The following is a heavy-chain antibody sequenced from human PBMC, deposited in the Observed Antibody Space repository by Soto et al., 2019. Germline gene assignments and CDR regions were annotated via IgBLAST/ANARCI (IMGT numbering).Heavy chain of an antibody. CDR2: ISYDGSNK. J-gene: IGHJ4*02. D-gene: IGHD5-12*01. Sequence: PGGSLRLSCAASGFTFSGYGMHWVRQAPGKGLEWVAVISYDGSNKYYAESVKGRFTISRDNSKNTLYLQMSSLRAEDTAGYYCAKDGGWLRGLDYFDYWGQGNLVTVSS. CDR1: GFTFSGYG. CDR3: AKDGGWLRGLDYFDY. V-gene: IGHV3-30*18.